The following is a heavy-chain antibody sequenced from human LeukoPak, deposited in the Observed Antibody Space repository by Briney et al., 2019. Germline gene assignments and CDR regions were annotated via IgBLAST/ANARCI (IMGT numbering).Heavy chain of an antibody. CDR2: IKEDGTET. Sequence: GGSLRLSCAASGFMFGSNWLSWFRLAPGKGLGWVANIKEDGTETYYVDSVKGRFTISRDNAKNSLYLQMNSLRVEDTAVYYCAKEGRSLQTYWGQGTLVTVSS. CDR1: GFMFGSNW. V-gene: IGHV3-7*03. D-gene: IGHD5-24*01. CDR3: AKEGRSLQTY. J-gene: IGHJ4*02.